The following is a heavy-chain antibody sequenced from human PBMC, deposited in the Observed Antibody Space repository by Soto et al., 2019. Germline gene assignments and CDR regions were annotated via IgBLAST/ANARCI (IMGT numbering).Heavy chain of an antibody. CDR2: IYYSGST. CDR3: ARIARDGYNNYFQH. D-gene: IGHD4-4*01. V-gene: IGHV4-30-4*01. J-gene: IGHJ1*01. CDR1: GGSISSGDYY. Sequence: SETLSLTCTVSGGSISSGDYYWSWIRQPPGKGLEWIGYIYYSGSTYYNPSLKSRVTISVDTSKNQFSLKLSSVTAADTAVYYCARIARDGYNNYFQHWGQGTLVTVS.